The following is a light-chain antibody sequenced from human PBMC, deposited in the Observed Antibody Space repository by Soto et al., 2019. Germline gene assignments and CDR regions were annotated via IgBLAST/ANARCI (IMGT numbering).Light chain of an antibody. CDR3: SAFEDILNGWG. Sequence: QSLLTQPPSASGTPGQRVTISCSGSSSNIGGNPVVWYQQLPGTAPKLFIYGTDQRPSGVPDRFSGSKSGTAASLAISGLQSEDEAYYYCSAFEDILNGWGFGGGTKLPV. CDR2: GTD. V-gene: IGLV1-44*01. CDR1: SSNIGGNP. J-gene: IGLJ3*02.